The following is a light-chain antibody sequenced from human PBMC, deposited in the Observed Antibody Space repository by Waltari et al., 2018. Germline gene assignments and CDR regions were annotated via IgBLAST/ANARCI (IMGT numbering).Light chain of an antibody. CDR3: SSYAGSNKGV. J-gene: IGLJ3*02. Sequence: QSALTQPPSASGSPGQSVTISCTGTSSDVGGYNYVPWYQQPPGKAPKLMIYEVTKRPSGVPDRFSGSKSGNTASLTVSGLQAEDEADYYCSSYAGSNKGVFGGGTKLTVL. CDR2: EVT. V-gene: IGLV2-8*01. CDR1: SSDVGGYNY.